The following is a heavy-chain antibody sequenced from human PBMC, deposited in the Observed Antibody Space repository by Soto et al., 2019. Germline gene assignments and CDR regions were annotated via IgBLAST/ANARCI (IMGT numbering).Heavy chain of an antibody. CDR1: GGSISSYY. CDR3: ARQWLVPGEFDY. D-gene: IGHD6-19*01. Sequence: SETLSLTCTVSGGSISSYYWSWIRQPPGKGLEWIGSIYYSGSTNYNPSLKSRVTISVDTSKNQFSLKLSSVTAADTAVYYCARQWLVPGEFDYWGQGTLVTVSS. CDR2: IYYSGST. V-gene: IGHV4-59*08. J-gene: IGHJ4*02.